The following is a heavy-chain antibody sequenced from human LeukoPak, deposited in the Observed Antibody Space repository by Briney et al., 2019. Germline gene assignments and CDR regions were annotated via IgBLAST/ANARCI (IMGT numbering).Heavy chain of an antibody. J-gene: IGHJ3*02. V-gene: IGHV1-2*02. CDR2: INPNSGGT. Sequence: ASVKVSCKASGYTFTDYYMHWVRQAPGQGLEWMGWINPNSGGTKYAQKFQGRVTMTRDTSISTAYMELNRLRSDDTAVYYCAREPYMDEGAFDIWGQGTMVTVSS. CDR3: AREPYMDEGAFDI. D-gene: IGHD1-14*01. CDR1: GYTFTDYY.